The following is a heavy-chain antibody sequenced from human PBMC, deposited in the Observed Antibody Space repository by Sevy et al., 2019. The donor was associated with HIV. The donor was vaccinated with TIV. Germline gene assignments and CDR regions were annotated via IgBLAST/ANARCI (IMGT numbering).Heavy chain of an antibody. CDR1: AFTFSDYF. CDR2: ITGSGTTL. Sequence: GGSLRLSCAASAFTFSDYFTMWIRRAPGKGLEWVSYITGSGTTLYYADSVKGRFTISRDNSKNSLFLQMNSLRPEDTAIYYCARDLTPRETYIDYWGQGTLVTVSS. D-gene: IGHD1-20*01. V-gene: IGHV3-11*01. CDR3: ARDLTPRETYIDY. J-gene: IGHJ4*02.